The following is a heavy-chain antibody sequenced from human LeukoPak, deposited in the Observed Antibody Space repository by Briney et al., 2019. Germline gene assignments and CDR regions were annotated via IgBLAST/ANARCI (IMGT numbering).Heavy chain of an antibody. Sequence: GGSLRLSCAASGFTFSSYGMSWVRQAPGKGLEWVSGISGRGASKYYADSVKGRFTISRDNSKNTLYLQMNSLRAEDTAVYYXXSSLLSLGELGYWGQGTLVTVSS. CDR2: ISGRGASK. V-gene: IGHV3-23*01. D-gene: IGHD3-10*01. CDR3: XSSLLSLGELGY. J-gene: IGHJ4*02. CDR1: GFTFSSYG.